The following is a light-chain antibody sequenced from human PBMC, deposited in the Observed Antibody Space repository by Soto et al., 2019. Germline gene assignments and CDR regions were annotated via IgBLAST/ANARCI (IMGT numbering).Light chain of an antibody. V-gene: IGKV3-11*01. CDR3: QQRSNWPT. CDR1: QSVSSY. Sequence: EIVLTQSPATLSLSPGERATLSCRASQSVSSYLAWYQQKPGQAPRLLIYDASNRATGIPARFSGSGSGTDFTLTISSLEPEEFAVYYCQQRSNWPTFGQGTRLAIK. CDR2: DAS. J-gene: IGKJ5*01.